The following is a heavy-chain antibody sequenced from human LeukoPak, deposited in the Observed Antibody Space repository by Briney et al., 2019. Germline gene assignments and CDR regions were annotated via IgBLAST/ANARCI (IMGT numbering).Heavy chain of an antibody. D-gene: IGHD1-26*01. Sequence: ASVKVSCKASGYTFTNFDINWVRQATGQGLEWMGWMNPNSGNTGYAQKFQGRVTITRNTSISTAYMELSSLRSEDTAAYYCARVLVGATYFDAFDIWGQGTMVTVSS. CDR2: MNPNSGNT. CDR3: ARVLVGATYFDAFDI. CDR1: GYTFTNFD. V-gene: IGHV1-8*03. J-gene: IGHJ3*02.